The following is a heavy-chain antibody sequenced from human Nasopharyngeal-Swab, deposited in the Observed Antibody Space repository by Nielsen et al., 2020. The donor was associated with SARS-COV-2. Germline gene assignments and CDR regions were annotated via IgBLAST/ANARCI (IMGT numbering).Heavy chain of an antibody. J-gene: IGHJ5*02. CDR2: IYHSGST. CDR3: ARARDRVTIFGVVRDWFDP. D-gene: IGHD3-3*01. Sequence: EPLKISCTVSGYSISSGYYWGWIRQPPGKGLEWIGNIYHSGSTFYNPSLKSRVTISVDTSKNQFSLKLSSVTAADTAVYYCARARDRVTIFGVVRDWFDPWGQGTLVTVSS. V-gene: IGHV4-38-2*02. CDR1: GYSISSGYY.